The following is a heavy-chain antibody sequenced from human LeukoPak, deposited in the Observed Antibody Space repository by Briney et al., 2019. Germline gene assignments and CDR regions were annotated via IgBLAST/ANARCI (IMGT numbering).Heavy chain of an antibody. D-gene: IGHD6-19*01. V-gene: IGHV4-4*02. CDR2: IYHSGST. CDR3: ARDQLRVEPAVADPDSGKNQLGRPFDP. Sequence: PSGTLSLTCAVSGGSISSSNWWSWVRQPPGKGLEWIGEIYHSGSTNYNPSLKSRVTISVDKSKNQFSLKLSSVTAADTAVYYCARDQLRVEPAVADPDSGKNQLGRPFDPWGQGTLVTVSS. CDR1: GGSISSSNW. J-gene: IGHJ5*02.